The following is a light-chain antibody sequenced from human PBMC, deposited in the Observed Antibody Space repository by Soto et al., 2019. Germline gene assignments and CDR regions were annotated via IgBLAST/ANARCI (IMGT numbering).Light chain of an antibody. CDR1: SSDVGGYEY. CDR2: DVF. CDR3: SSQAGSYTLV. Sequence: QSALTQPRSVSGSPGQSVTISCTRTSSDVGGYEYVSWYQQRPGKAPKLIIYDVFKRPLGVPGRFSASKSGNTASLTISGLQAEDEADYHCSSQAGSYTLVFGGGTKVTVL. J-gene: IGLJ2*01. V-gene: IGLV2-11*01.